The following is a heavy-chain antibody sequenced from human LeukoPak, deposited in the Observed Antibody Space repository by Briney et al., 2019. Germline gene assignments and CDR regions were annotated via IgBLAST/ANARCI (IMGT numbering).Heavy chain of an antibody. CDR3: ASPHTGYGEAFDFDY. D-gene: IGHD3-10*01. J-gene: IGHJ4*02. Sequence: GGSLRLSCAASGFTFSSYTMNWVRQAPGKGLEWVSSISSGSPYIYYADSVKGRFTISRDNAKNSLYLQMNSLRAEDTAVYYCASPHTGYGEAFDFDYWGQGTLVTVSS. CDR1: GFTFSSYT. V-gene: IGHV3-21*04. CDR2: ISSGSPYI.